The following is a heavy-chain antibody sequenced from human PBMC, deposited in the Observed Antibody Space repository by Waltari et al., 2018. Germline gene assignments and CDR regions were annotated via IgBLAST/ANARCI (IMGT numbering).Heavy chain of an antibody. J-gene: IGHJ4*02. CDR2: IQYTGST. Sequence: QLQLQESGPGLVKPSETLSLTCTVSSGSLFSPDWSWIRHPPGKGLEWIGHIQYTGSTNYNPSLKSRVTVSLDTSKKQFSLTLSSLTAADTAVYYCARFARGRYFDYWAQGTLVTVSS. D-gene: IGHD3-10*01. CDR3: ARFARGRYFDY. V-gene: IGHV4-59*11. CDR1: SGSLFSPD.